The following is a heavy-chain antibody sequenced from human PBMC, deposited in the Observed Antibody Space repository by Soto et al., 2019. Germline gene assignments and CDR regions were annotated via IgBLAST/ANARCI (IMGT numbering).Heavy chain of an antibody. Sequence: EVQLVESGGGLVKPGGSLRLSCAASGFTFSSYSMNWVHQAPGKGLEWVSSISSSSSYIYYADSVKGRFTISRDNAKNSLYLQMNSLRAEDTAVYYCARDMNYYDSTGGFDPWGQGTLVTVSS. J-gene: IGHJ5*02. CDR2: ISSSSSYI. V-gene: IGHV3-21*01. CDR1: GFTFSSYS. CDR3: ARDMNYYDSTGGFDP. D-gene: IGHD3-22*01.